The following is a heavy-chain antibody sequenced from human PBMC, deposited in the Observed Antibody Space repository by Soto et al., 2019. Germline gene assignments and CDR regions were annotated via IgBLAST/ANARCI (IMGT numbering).Heavy chain of an antibody. Sequence: SQTLSLTCAISGDSGSSNSAAWNWIRQSPSRGLEWLGRTYYRSKWYNDYAVSVKSRITINPDTSKNQFSLQLNSVTPEDTAVYYCAREVVATKGYYYYYMDVWGKGTTVTVSS. CDR1: GDSGSSNSAA. D-gene: IGHD5-12*01. CDR2: TYYRSKWYN. J-gene: IGHJ6*03. V-gene: IGHV6-1*01. CDR3: AREVVATKGYYYYYMDV.